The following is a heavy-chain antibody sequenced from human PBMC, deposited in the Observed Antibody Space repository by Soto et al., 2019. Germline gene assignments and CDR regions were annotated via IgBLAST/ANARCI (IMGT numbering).Heavy chain of an antibody. V-gene: IGHV3-7*01. D-gene: IGHD4-4*01. Sequence: PGGSLRLSCAASGFTFSRYWMSWVRQAPGKGLEWVANIKQDGSEKYCVDSVKGRFTISRDNAKNSLYLQMNSLRAEDTAVYYCARDSSSNAAFDIWGQGTMVTVSS. CDR1: GFTFSRYW. CDR2: IKQDGSEK. J-gene: IGHJ3*02. CDR3: ARDSSSNAAFDI.